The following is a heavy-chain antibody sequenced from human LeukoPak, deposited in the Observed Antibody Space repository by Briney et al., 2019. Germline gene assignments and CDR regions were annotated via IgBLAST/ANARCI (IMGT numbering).Heavy chain of an antibody. CDR1: GFTFSSYE. CDR3: AMKAVPRPRLYDAFDF. CDR2: ISSSGSTI. D-gene: IGHD2-2*02. V-gene: IGHV3-48*03. J-gene: IGHJ3*01. Sequence: GGSLRLSCAASGFTFSSYEMNWVRQAPGKGLEWVSYISSSGSTIYYADSVKGRFTISRDNAKNSLYLQMNSLRAEDTAVYYCAMKAVPRPRLYDAFDFWGQGTVVTVSS.